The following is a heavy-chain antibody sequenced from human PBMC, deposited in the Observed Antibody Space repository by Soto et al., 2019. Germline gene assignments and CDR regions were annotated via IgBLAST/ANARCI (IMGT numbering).Heavy chain of an antibody. Sequence: QVQLVESGGGVVQPGRSLRLSCAGSGFTFRSYGMQWVRQAPGKGLEWVAIISYDGSNKYYEDSVKGRFTISRDNSKNTLYLQMNSLRAEDTAVYYCATLRSSASSGWYFDYWGQGTLVTVSS. CDR2: ISYDGSNK. CDR3: ATLRSSASSGWYFDY. CDR1: GFTFRSYG. V-gene: IGHV3-30*03. D-gene: IGHD6-19*01. J-gene: IGHJ4*02.